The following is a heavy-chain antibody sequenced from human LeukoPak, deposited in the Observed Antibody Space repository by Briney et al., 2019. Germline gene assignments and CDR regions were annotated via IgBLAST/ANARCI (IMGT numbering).Heavy chain of an antibody. J-gene: IGHJ4*02. CDR2: ISAYNGNT. V-gene: IGHV1-18*01. Sequence: ASVKVSCKASGYTFTSYGISWVRQAPGQGLEWMGWISAYNGNTNYAQKLQGRVTMTTDTSTSTAYMELRSLRSDDTAVYYCARVEYSSGPYYFDYWGQGTLVTVSS. CDR3: ARVEYSSGPYYFDY. D-gene: IGHD6-19*01. CDR1: GYTFTSYG.